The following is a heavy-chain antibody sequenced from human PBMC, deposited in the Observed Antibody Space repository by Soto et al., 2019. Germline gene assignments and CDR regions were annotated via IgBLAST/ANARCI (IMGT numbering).Heavy chain of an antibody. Sequence: SETLSLTCTVSGGSVISGSYYWSLIRQPPGKGLEWIGYIYYSGSTNYNPSLKSRVTISVDTSKNQFSLKLSSVTAADTAVYYCAREHGGFFDYWGQGTLVTVSS. CDR1: GGSVISGSYY. V-gene: IGHV4-61*01. D-gene: IGHD2-15*01. J-gene: IGHJ4*02. CDR2: IYYSGST. CDR3: AREHGGFFDY.